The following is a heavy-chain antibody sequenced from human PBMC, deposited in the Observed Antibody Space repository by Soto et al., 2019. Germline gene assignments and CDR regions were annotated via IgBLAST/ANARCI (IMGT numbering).Heavy chain of an antibody. CDR3: ARDNNWYFDL. J-gene: IGHJ2*01. CDR1: EFTFSRYG. CDR2: IWHDASHE. Sequence: GGSLRLSCAASEFTFSRYGIAWVRQAPGKGLEWVAFIWHDASHEYYSDSVKGRLTVSRDNSKNTVYLQMNSLRVEDTAVYYCARDNNWYFDLWGRGTLVTVSS. V-gene: IGHV3-33*01.